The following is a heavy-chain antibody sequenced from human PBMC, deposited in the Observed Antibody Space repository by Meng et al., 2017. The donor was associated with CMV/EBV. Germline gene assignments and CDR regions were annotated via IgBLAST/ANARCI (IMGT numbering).Heavy chain of an antibody. V-gene: IGHV3-30-3*01. Sequence: GESLKISCAASGFTFSSYAMHWVRQAPGKGLEWVAVISYDGSNKYYADSVKGRFTISRDNSKNTLYLQMNSLRAEDTAVYYCAREHTAVVTWGLLDYWGQGTLVTVSS. CDR2: ISYDGSNK. J-gene: IGHJ4*02. D-gene: IGHD5-18*01. CDR1: GFTFSSYA. CDR3: AREHTAVVTWGLLDY.